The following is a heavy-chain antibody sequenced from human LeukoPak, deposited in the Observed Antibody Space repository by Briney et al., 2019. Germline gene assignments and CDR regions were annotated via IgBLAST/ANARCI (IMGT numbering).Heavy chain of an antibody. V-gene: IGHV4-59*01. Sequence: LSLTCTVSGGSISSYYWSWIRQPPGKGLEWIGYIYYSGSTNYNPSLTSRVTISVDTSKNQFSLKLSSVTAADTAVYYCARDRGDGAVDVWGQGTTVTVSS. CDR3: ARDRGDGAVDV. CDR2: IYYSGST. J-gene: IGHJ6*02. CDR1: GGSISSYY. D-gene: IGHD5-12*01.